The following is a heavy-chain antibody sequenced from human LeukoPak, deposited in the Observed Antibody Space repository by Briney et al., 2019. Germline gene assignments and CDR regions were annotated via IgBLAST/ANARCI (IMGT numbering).Heavy chain of an antibody. CDR1: GFTFSNYW. J-gene: IGHJ4*02. V-gene: IGHV3-74*03. CDR3: ARDWSSLAVAGTWYYFDY. Sequence: PGGSLRLSCVASGFTFSNYWMHWVRQAPGKGLVWVSYINSDGSTTTYADSVKGRFTISRDNAKNTLYLQMNSLRAEDTAVYYCARDWSSLAVAGTWYYFDYWGQGTLVTVSS. CDR2: INSDGSTT. D-gene: IGHD6-19*01.